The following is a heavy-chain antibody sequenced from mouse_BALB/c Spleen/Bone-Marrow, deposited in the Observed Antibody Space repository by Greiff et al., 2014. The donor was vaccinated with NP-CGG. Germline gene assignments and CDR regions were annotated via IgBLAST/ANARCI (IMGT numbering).Heavy chain of an antibody. D-gene: IGHD2-14*01. V-gene: IGHV1-14*01. J-gene: IGHJ3*01. CDR2: INPYNDGT. CDR3: ARSGRYDGFAY. Sequence: EVQLQQSGPELVKPGASVKMSCKASGYTFTSYVMHWVKQKPGQGLEWIGYINPYNDGTKYNEKFKGKATLTSDKSSSTAYMKLSSLTSEDSAVYYCARSGRYDGFAYWGQGTLVTVSA. CDR1: GYTFTSYV.